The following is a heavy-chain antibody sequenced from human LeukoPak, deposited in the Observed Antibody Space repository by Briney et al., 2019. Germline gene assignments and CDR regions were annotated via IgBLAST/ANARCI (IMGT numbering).Heavy chain of an antibody. Sequence: PSETLSLTCTVSGGSISSGTYYWGWIRQPPGKGLEWIGHIYYTGSTNYNPSLKSRVTISLDTSKNQFSLKLSSVTAADTAVYYCTRSLGVVIHGSMDVWGQGTTVTVSS. CDR2: IYYTGST. CDR3: TRSLGVVIHGSMDV. V-gene: IGHV4-61*01. J-gene: IGHJ6*02. CDR1: GGSISSGTYY. D-gene: IGHD3-3*01.